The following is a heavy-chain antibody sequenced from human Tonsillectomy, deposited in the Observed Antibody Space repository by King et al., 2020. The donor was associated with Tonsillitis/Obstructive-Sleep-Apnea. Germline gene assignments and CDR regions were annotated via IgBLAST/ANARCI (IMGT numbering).Heavy chain of an antibody. D-gene: IGHD3-16*01. CDR1: GSTLTDLS. Sequence: QLVQSGAEVKKPGASVKVSCKVSGSTLTDLSIHWVRQAPGKGLEWMGGFGPDDGETIYAQKFQGRVTMTEDTSSDTAYMELSSLSSEDSAVYYCATQQWLQFGGFTSDFWGQGTLVTVSS. J-gene: IGHJ4*02. CDR3: ATQQWLQFGGFTSDF. CDR2: FGPDDGET. V-gene: IGHV1-24*01.